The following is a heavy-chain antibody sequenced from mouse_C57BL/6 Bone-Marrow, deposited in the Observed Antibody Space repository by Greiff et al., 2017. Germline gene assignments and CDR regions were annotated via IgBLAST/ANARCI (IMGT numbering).Heavy chain of an antibody. V-gene: IGHV14-2*01. Sequence: EVQGVESGAELVKPGASVKLSCTASGFNIKDYYMHWVKQRTEQGLEWIGRIDPEDGETKYAPQFQGKATITADTSSNTAYLQLISLTSEYTAVYYCARRGTTVVAKDAYWGQGTLVTVSA. CDR3: ARRGTTVVAKDAY. CDR1: GFNIKDYY. CDR2: IDPEDGET. J-gene: IGHJ3*01. D-gene: IGHD1-1*01.